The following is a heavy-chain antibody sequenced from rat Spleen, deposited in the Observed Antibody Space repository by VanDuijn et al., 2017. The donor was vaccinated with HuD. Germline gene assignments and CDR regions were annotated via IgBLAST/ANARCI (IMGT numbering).Heavy chain of an antibody. D-gene: IGHD1-11*01. Sequence: EVQLVESDGGLVQPGRSLKLSCAASGFTFSDYYMAWVRQAPTKGLEWVATISSDGRRNYYRDSVKGRFTISTNYAKSTLYLQMESLRSEDTATYYCARRHYGYTDYFDYWGQGVMITVSS. CDR3: ARRHYGYTDYFDY. J-gene: IGHJ2*01. CDR1: GFTFSDYY. CDR2: ISSDGRRN. V-gene: IGHV5-29*01.